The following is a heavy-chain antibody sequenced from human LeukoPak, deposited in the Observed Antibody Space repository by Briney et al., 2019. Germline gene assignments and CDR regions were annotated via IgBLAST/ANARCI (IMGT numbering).Heavy chain of an antibody. Sequence: GGSLRLSCAASGFTFNSYAMSWVRQAPGKGLEWVSSISGGGSISYNADSVRGRFTISRDNSKNTLYLQMNSLRAGDTAVYYCAKDLIFGQSQIIYYFDYWGQGTLVTVSS. CDR2: ISGGGSIS. J-gene: IGHJ4*02. CDR1: GFTFNSYA. V-gene: IGHV3-23*01. CDR3: AKDLIFGQSQIIYYFDY. D-gene: IGHD3-10*02.